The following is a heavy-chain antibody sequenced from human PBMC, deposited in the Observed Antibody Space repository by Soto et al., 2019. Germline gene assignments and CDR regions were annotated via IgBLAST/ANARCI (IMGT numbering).Heavy chain of an antibody. CDR3: ARVGGLVVVAAGAFDY. D-gene: IGHD2-15*01. J-gene: IGHJ4*02. CDR2: IYYSGST. CDR1: GGSVSSGSYY. V-gene: IGHV4-61*01. Sequence: QVQLQESGPGLVKPSETLSLTCTVSGGSVSSGSYYWNWIRQPPGKGLEWIGYIYYSGSTNYNPSLKSRVTISVDTSKNQFSRKLSSVTAADTAVYYCARVGGLVVVAAGAFDYWGQGTLVTVSS.